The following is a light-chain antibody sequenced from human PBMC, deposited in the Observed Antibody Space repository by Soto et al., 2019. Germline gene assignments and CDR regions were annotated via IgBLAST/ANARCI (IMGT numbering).Light chain of an antibody. CDR2: GAS. J-gene: IGKJ3*01. Sequence: EIVLTQSPATLSLSPVERSXXSCRASQSVGSNLAWYQQKPGQAPRLLIFGASSRATGVPARFSGSGSGTEFTLTINSLQSEDFAVYFCQQYDNLPLTFGPGTKVDI. V-gene: IGKV3-15*01. CDR3: QQYDNLPLT. CDR1: QSVGSN.